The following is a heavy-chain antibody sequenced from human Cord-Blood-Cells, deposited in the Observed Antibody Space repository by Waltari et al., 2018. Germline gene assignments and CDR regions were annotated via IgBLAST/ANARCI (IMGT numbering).Heavy chain of an antibody. J-gene: IGHJ6*02. V-gene: IGHV3-30*02. Sequence: QVQLVESGGGVVQPGGSLRLSCAASGFTFSSYGMHWVRQAPGKGLEWVAFIRYDGSNKYYADSVKGRFTISRDNSKNTLYLQMNSLRAEDTAVYYCAKDYYGGGYYYYYGMDVWGQGTTVTVSS. D-gene: IGHD4-17*01. CDR2: IRYDGSNK. CDR3: AKDYYGGGYYYYYGMDV. CDR1: GFTFSSYG.